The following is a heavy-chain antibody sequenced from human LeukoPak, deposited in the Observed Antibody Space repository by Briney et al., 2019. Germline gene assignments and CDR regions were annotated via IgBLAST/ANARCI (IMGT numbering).Heavy chain of an antibody. D-gene: IGHD3-22*01. CDR2: MYLSGTT. V-gene: IGHV4-4*02. J-gene: IGHJ4*02. CDR3: AGLVGRYSSGLYYYYFDY. Sequence: SETLSLTCTVSDDSINSLDLWSWVRQPPGKGLEWIGEMYLSGTTHSNPSVKSRVTISIDKSKNQFFLNLSSVTAADTAVYYCAGLVGRYSSGLYYYYFDYWGQGTLVTVSS. CDR1: DDSINSLDL.